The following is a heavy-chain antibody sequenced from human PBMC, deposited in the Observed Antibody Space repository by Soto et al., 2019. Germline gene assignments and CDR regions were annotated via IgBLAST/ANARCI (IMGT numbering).Heavy chain of an antibody. V-gene: IGHV3-7*03. CDR2: IKQDGSEK. CDR1: GFTFSSYW. J-gene: IGHJ3*02. D-gene: IGHD3-22*01. Sequence: GGSLRLSCAASGFTFSSYWMSWVRQAPGKGLEWVANIKQDGSEKYYVDSVKGRFTISRDNAKNSLYLQMNSLRAEDTAVYHCARPYYYDSSGYLIDAFDIWGQGTMVTVSS. CDR3: ARPYYYDSSGYLIDAFDI.